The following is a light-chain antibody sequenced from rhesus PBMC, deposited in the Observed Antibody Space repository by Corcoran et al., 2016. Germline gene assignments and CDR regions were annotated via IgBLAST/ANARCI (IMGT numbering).Light chain of an antibody. CDR1: QSLLDSEDGNTY. CDR2: EVS. V-gene: IGKV2-104*02. J-gene: IGKJ4*01. Sequence: DIVMTQTPLSLPVTPGEPASISCRSSQSLLDSEDGNTYLDWYLQKPGQSSQLLIYEVSNRASGFPDRFSGSGSDTYFTLKISRVEAWDVGVYYCMQALEFPLTFGGGTKVEIK. CDR3: MQALEFPLT.